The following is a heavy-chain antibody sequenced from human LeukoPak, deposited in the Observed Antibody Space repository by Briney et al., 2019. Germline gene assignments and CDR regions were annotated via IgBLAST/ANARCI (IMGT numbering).Heavy chain of an antibody. Sequence: PSETLSLTCTVSGGSISSYYWSWIRQPPGKGLEWIGYIYYSGSTNYNPSLRSRVTMSVDTSKNHFSLNLNSVTAADTAVYYCARDGHSDTSRALDYWGQGTLVTVSS. CDR1: GGSISSYY. V-gene: IGHV4-59*12. J-gene: IGHJ4*02. CDR3: ARDGHSDTSRALDY. D-gene: IGHD5-12*01. CDR2: IYYSGST.